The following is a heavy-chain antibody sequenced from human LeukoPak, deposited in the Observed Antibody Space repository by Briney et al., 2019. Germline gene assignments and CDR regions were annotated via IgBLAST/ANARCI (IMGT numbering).Heavy chain of an antibody. Sequence: PGGSLRLSCAASGFTFSSYWMHWVRQAPGKGLVWVSRINSDGSSTSYADSVKGRFTISRDNSKNTLYLQMNSLRAEDTAVYYCAKGQRRHVDIVATTPFDYWGQGTLVTVSS. CDR1: GFTFSSYW. D-gene: IGHD5-12*01. CDR3: AKGQRRHVDIVATTPFDY. CDR2: INSDGSST. J-gene: IGHJ4*02. V-gene: IGHV3-74*01.